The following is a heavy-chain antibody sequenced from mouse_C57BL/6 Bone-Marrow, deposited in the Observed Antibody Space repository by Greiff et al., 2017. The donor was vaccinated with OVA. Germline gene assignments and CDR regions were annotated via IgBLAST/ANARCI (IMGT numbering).Heavy chain of an antibody. D-gene: IGHD1-1*01. CDR3: ARAYYDVGVQDY. CDR1: GYSFTGYY. CDR2: INPSTGGT. V-gene: IGHV1-42*01. J-gene: IGHJ4*01. Sequence: EVQLQQSGPELVKPGASVKISCKASGYSFTGYYMNWVKQSPEQSLEWIGEINPSTGGTTYNQKFKAKATLTVDKSSSTAYMQLKSLTSEDSAVYYCARAYYDVGVQDYWGQGTSVTVSS.